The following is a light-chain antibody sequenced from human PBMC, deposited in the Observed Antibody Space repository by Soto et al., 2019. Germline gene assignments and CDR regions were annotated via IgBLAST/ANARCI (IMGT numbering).Light chain of an antibody. J-gene: IGKJ1*01. CDR3: QQYNNWPKM. CDR1: QSVSNN. CDR2: RAS. V-gene: IGKV3-15*01. Sequence: EIVLTQSPGTLSLSPGERATLSCRASQSVSNNYLAWYQQKPGQSPRLLIYRASTRATGIPARFSGSGSGTEFTLTISSLQPGDFAVYYCQQYNNWPKMFGQGTKVDIK.